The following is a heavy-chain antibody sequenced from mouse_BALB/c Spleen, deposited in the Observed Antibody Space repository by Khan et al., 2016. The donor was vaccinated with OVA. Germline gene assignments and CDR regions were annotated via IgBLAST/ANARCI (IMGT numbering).Heavy chain of an antibody. J-gene: IGHJ2*01. CDR2: MYPGSGST. CDR3: ARFETTVADY. D-gene: IGHD1-1*01. V-gene: IGHV1-77*01. Sequence: QVQLKQSGPELVKPGASVKMSCKASGYIFTDYIISWVKQRTGQGLEWIGEMYPGSGSTYYNEKFKGKATLTADKSSNTADMQLSSLTSEDSAVYFGARFETTVADYWGQGTTLTVSS. CDR1: GYIFTDYI.